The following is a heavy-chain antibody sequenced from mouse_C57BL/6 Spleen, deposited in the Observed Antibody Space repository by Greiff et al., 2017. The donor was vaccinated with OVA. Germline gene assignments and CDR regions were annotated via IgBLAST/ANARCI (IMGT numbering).Heavy chain of an antibody. V-gene: IGHV1-20*01. CDR1: GYSFTGYF. D-gene: IGHD1-1*01. CDR3: ARGTTHYFDY. Sequence: EVQLVESGPELVKPGDSVKISCKASGYSFTGYFMNWVMQSHGKSLEWIGRINPYNGDTFYNQKFKGKATLTVDKSSSTAHMELRSLTSEDSAVYYCARGTTHYFDYWGQGTTLTVSS. CDR2: INPYNGDT. J-gene: IGHJ2*01.